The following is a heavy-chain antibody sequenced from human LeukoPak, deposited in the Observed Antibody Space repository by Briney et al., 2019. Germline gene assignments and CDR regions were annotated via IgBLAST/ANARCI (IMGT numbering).Heavy chain of an antibody. CDR2: IYYSGST. D-gene: IGHD5-12*01. CDR3: ARRGYDTTWTQIDY. J-gene: IGHJ4*02. V-gene: IGHV4-59*12. CDR1: GGSISSYY. Sequence: SETLSLTCTVSGGSISSYYWSWIRQPPGKGLEWIGYIYYSGSTYYNPSLKSRVTISVDTSKNQFSLKLSSVTAADTAVYYCARRGYDTTWTQIDYWGQGTLVTVSS.